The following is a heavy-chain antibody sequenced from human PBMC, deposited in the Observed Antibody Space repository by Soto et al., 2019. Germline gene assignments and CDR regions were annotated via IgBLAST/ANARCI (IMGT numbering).Heavy chain of an antibody. J-gene: IGHJ4*02. CDR3: ARHGSN. Sequence: PSETLSLTCTVSGVSISNSSYYWGWIRRPPGKGLEWIGTIYYIGITYYNPSLKSRVTISVDTSKNQFSLKLTSVTAADTAVSYCARHGSNWGQGTLVTVSS. V-gene: IGHV4-39*01. CDR2: IYYIGIT. CDR1: GVSISNSSYY.